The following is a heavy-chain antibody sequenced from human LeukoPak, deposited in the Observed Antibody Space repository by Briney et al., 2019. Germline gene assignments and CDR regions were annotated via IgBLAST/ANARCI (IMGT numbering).Heavy chain of an antibody. V-gene: IGHV4-59*01. CDR2: IYYSVST. Sequence: RQXXXKEXXXLGYIYYSVSTNYTPSLQTRLTMSVDTSKNQFSLKLSSVTAADTAVYYCARSGYSSGMARLDYWGQGTLVTVSS. J-gene: IGHJ4*02. CDR3: ARSGYSSGMARLDY. D-gene: IGHD6-19*01.